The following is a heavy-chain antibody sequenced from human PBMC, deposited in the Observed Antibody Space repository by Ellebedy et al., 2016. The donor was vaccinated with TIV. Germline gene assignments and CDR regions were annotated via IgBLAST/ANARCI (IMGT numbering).Heavy chain of an antibody. CDR2: VYYRGST. D-gene: IGHD6-19*01. V-gene: IGHV4-39*07. CDR3: ARVIAVAGTNYYGMDV. Sequence: SETLSLTCTVSGASISGINHYWAWIRQPPGKGLEWIGSVYYRGSTNYNPSLKSRVTISVDTSKNQFSLKLSSVTAADTAVYYRARVIAVAGTNYYGMDVWGQGTTVTVSS. J-gene: IGHJ6*02. CDR1: GASISGINHY.